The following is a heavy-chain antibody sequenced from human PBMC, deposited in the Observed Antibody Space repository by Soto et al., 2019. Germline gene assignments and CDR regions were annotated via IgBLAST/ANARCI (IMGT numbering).Heavy chain of an antibody. CDR2: IIPIFGTA. CDR3: ATRRRWGLARIYYYYGMDV. J-gene: IGHJ6*02. D-gene: IGHD5-12*01. V-gene: IGHV1-69*06. CDR1: GGTFSSYA. Sequence: GASVKVSCKASGGTFSSYAISWVRQAPGQGLEWMGGIIPIFGTATYAQKFQGRVTMTEDTSTDTAYMELSSLRSEDTAVYYCATRRRWGLARIYYYYGMDVWGQGTTVTVSS.